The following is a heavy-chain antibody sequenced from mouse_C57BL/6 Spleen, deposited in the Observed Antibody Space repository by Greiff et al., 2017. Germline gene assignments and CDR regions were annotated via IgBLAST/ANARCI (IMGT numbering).Heavy chain of an antibody. CDR1: GYSITSGYY. Sequence: EVQLQESGPGLVKPSQSLSLTCSVTGYSITSGYYWNWIRQFPGNKLEWMGYISYDGSNNYNPSLKNRISITRDTSKNQFFLKLNSVTTEDTATYYCASLITTRYYAMDYWGQGTSVTVSS. D-gene: IGHD2-4*01. CDR2: ISYDGSN. CDR3: ASLITTRYYAMDY. J-gene: IGHJ4*01. V-gene: IGHV3-6*01.